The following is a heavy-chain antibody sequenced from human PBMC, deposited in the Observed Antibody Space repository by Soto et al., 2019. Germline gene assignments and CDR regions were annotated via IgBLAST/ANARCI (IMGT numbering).Heavy chain of an antibody. J-gene: IGHJ2*01. Sequence: PGGSLRLSCAASGFTFNSYAMHWVRQAPGEGLEWVALISYDGSNKFYADSVKGRFTISRDDSMNTLYLQMNSLRSEDTAVYFCAKTQQQPRFFSLWGRGTLVTVSS. D-gene: IGHD6-13*01. CDR1: GFTFNSYA. CDR2: ISYDGSNK. CDR3: AKTQQQPRFFSL. V-gene: IGHV3-30-3*02.